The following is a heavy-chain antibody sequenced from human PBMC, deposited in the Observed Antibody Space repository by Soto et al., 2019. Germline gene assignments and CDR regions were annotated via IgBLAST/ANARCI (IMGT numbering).Heavy chain of an antibody. CDR1: GGSINNYY. Sequence: QVQLQESGPGLVKPSETLSLTCSVSGGSINNYYWSWIRQPPGKGLEWIGYIYYSGTTNYNPSLKSRFTITVDTSKNQCSLKLSSVPAADTAVYYCARHRYSYGSYYFDYWGQGNLVTVSS. J-gene: IGHJ4*02. CDR2: IYYSGTT. V-gene: IGHV4-59*08. CDR3: ARHRYSYGSYYFDY. D-gene: IGHD5-18*01.